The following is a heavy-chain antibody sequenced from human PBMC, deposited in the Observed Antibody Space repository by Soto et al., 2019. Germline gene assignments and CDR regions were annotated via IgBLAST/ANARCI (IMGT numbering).Heavy chain of an antibody. V-gene: IGHV1-69*13. D-gene: IGHD3-22*01. CDR3: AGHSSGVPGYYYGMDV. J-gene: IGHJ6*02. CDR2: IIPIFDTA. CDR1: GGTFSSYA. Sequence: SVKVSCKASGGTFSSYAISWVRQAPGQGLEWMGGIIPIFDTADYAQQFQGRVTITADESTNTAYMELSSLRSEDTTVYYCAGHSSGVPGYYYGMDVWGQGTTVTVSS.